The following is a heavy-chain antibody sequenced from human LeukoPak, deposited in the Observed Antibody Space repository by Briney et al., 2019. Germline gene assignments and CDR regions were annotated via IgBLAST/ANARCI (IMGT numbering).Heavy chain of an antibody. D-gene: IGHD3-10*01. CDR3: ARDHRVNDRVVRGFQPGHNFFEP. CDR1: GVSISDGYF. V-gene: IGHV4-38-2*02. J-gene: IGHJ5*02. Sequence: KASETLSLTCSVFGVSISDGYFWGWIRQTPGTGFEWIGSIYDDGQTYYNPSLRSRVLISVDTSKNQFYLKLSSVTAADTGKYYCARDHRVNDRVVRGFQPGHNFFEPWGRGTLVIVSS. CDR2: IYDDGQT.